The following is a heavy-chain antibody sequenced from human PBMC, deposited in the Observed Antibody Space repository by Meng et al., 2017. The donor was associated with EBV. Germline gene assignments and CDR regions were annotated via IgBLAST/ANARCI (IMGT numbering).Heavy chain of an antibody. CDR1: XDSISSFYY. CDR3: ARPFPSWQSPRLDPFGA. J-gene: IGHJ5*02. V-gene: IGHV4-39*01. CDR2: VHYTGST. D-gene: IGHD6-19*01. Sequence: QLQLRESGSGQVKPSXXLSLPCPASXDSISSFYYWGWIRQPPGRGLEWIGSVHYTGSTYYSPSLKSRVTVSVDTSKNQFSLRLTSVTAADTAVYYCARPFPSWQSPRLDPFGAWGQGTLVTVSS.